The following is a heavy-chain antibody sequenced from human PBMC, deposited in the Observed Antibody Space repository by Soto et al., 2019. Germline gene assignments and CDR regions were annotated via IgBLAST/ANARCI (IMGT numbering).Heavy chain of an antibody. CDR2: MSFDGTR. CDR3: TRGRPLPQTNTGDEPLDI. D-gene: IGHD3-16*01. V-gene: IGHV3-30*03. J-gene: IGHJ3*02. CDR1: GFTFSNYA. Sequence: GSLRLSCAASGFTFSNYAMHWVRQAPGKGLEWVAAMSFDGTRYYADSVKGRSTISRDSARDTVFLQTSGLRVDDTALYYCTRGRPLPQTNTGDEPLDIRGQATMVT.